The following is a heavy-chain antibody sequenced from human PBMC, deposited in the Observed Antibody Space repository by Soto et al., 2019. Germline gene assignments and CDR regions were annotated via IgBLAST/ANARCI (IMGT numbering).Heavy chain of an antibody. V-gene: IGHV4-30-4*01. CDR2: IYYSGST. CDR3: ASNYDSSGYEYYYYYGMDV. Sequence: SETLSLTCTVSGGSISRGDYYWSWIRQPPGKGLEWIGYIYYSGSTYYNPSLKSRVTISVDTSKNQFSLKLSSVTAADTAVYYCASNYDSSGYEYYYYYGMDVWGQGTTVTVSS. CDR1: GGSISRGDYY. D-gene: IGHD3-22*01. J-gene: IGHJ6*02.